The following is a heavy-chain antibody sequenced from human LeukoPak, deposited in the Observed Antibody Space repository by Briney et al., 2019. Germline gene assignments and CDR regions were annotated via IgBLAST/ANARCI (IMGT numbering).Heavy chain of an antibody. CDR3: AKNVGRDGYNDYFDY. J-gene: IGHJ4*02. V-gene: IGHV3-30*18. Sequence: GGSLRLSCAASGFSFSKYGVHWIRQAPGKGLEWVAVISDAGSEKYYADSVKGRFTISRDNSKNTVYLQMNSLRPDDTAMYYCAKNVGRDGYNDYFDYWGPGNLGTVSS. CDR1: GFSFSKYG. CDR2: ISDAGSEK. D-gene: IGHD5-24*01.